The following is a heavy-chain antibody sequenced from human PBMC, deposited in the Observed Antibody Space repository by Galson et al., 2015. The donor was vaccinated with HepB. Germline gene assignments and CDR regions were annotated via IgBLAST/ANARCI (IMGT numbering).Heavy chain of an antibody. D-gene: IGHD3-16*01. CDR2: IIPIFGTA. CDR1: GGTFSSYA. Sequence: SVKVSCKASGGTFSSYAISWVRQAPGQGLEWMGGIIPIFGTANYAQKFQGRVTITADKSTSTAYMELSSLRSEDTDVYYCARAMDDVITFGGVIPINWFDPWGQGTLVTVSS. V-gene: IGHV1-69*06. J-gene: IGHJ5*02. CDR3: ARAMDDVITFGGVIPINWFDP.